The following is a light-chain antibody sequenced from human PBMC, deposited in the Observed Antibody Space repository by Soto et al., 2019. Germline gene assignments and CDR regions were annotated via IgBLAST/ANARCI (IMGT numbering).Light chain of an antibody. V-gene: IGKV4-1*01. Sequence: DIVMTQSPDSLAVSLGERATINCKSSQRVLDSSNNKNYLVWYQQKPGQPPKLLIYWASTRESGVPDRFSGSGSGTEFTLTISSLQAEDVAVYFCQQYYTTPPYTFGQGTKLEIK. CDR3: QQYYTTPPYT. CDR1: QRVLDSSNNKNY. J-gene: IGKJ2*01. CDR2: WAS.